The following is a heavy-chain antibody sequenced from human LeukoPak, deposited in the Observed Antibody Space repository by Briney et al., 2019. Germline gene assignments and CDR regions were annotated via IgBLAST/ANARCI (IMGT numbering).Heavy chain of an antibody. CDR1: GFTFSTSA. CDR2: ISSNGGST. Sequence: GGSLRLSCSASGFTFSTSAIHWVRQAPGKGLEYVSAISSNGGSTYCAGSVKGRFTISRDNSKNTLSLQMSSLRPEDTAVYYCAREGGYDSNWGQGTLVTVSS. V-gene: IGHV3-64D*06. D-gene: IGHD5-12*01. J-gene: IGHJ4*02. CDR3: AREGGYDSN.